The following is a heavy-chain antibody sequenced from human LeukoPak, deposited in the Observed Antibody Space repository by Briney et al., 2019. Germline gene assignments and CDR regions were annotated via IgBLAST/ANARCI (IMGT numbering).Heavy chain of an antibody. CDR3: ARDLRVGATIPAAGY. D-gene: IGHD1-26*01. Sequence: ASVKVSCKASGCTFTGYYMHWVRQAPGQGLEWMGWINPNSGNTNYAQKLQGRVTMTTDTSTSTAYMELRSLRSDDTAVYYCARDLRVGATIPAAGYWGQGTLVTVSS. V-gene: IGHV1-18*04. CDR2: INPNSGNT. CDR1: GCTFTGYY. J-gene: IGHJ4*02.